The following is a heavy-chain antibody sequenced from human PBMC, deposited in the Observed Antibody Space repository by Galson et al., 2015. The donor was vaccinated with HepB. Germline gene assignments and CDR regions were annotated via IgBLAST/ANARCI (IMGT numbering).Heavy chain of an antibody. D-gene: IGHD1-14*01. V-gene: IGHV3-23*01. CDR1: GFTFNNHA. CDR2: IRGSNGDT. J-gene: IGHJ4*02. Sequence: SLRLSCAASGFTFNNHALTWVRQAPGKGLEWVSGIRGSNGDTFYADSVKGRFTISRDSSKSTLYLQMNSLKVEDTAVYYCARASPYGTTWHGANDYWGQGTLVTVSS. CDR3: ARASPYGTTWHGANDY.